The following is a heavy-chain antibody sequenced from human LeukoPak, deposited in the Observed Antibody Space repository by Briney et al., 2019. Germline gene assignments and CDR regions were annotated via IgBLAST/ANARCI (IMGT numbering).Heavy chain of an antibody. CDR2: ISSGGGSI. CDR3: ARDPQRGDGYNYDY. J-gene: IGHJ4*02. D-gene: IGHD5-24*01. CDR1: GLTLSDHH. V-gene: IGHV3-11*01. Sequence: GGSLRLSCAASGLTLSDHHMSWIRQAPGKGLECVSYISSGGGSISYAESVKGRFTISRDTSKNSLYLQMISLRAEDTAVYYCARDPQRGDGYNYDYWGQGTLVTVSS.